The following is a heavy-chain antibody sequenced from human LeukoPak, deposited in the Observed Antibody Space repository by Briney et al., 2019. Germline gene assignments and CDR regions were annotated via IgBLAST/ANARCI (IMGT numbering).Heavy chain of an antibody. CDR2: IYSGGST. CDR3: AREVGYSSGWYLDY. V-gene: IGHV3-53*01. CDR1: GFTVSSNY. Sequence: GGSLRLSCAASGFTVSSNYMTWVRQAPGKGLEWVSVIYSGGSTNYADSVKGRFTISRDNSKNTLYLQMNSLRAEDTAVYYCAREVGYSSGWYLDYWGQGTLATVSS. D-gene: IGHD6-19*01. J-gene: IGHJ4*02.